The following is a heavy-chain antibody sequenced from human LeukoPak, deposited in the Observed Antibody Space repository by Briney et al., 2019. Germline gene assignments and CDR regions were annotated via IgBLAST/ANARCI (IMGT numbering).Heavy chain of an antibody. CDR1: GYTFTSYY. Sequence: ASVKVSCKASGYTFTSYYMHWVRQAPGQGLEWMGIINPSGGSTSYAQKFQGRVTMTRDTSTSTVYMELSSLRSEDTAVYYCARGAMDYYDSSGYSFDYWGQGTLVAVSS. D-gene: IGHD3-22*01. V-gene: IGHV1-46*01. J-gene: IGHJ4*02. CDR2: INPSGGST. CDR3: ARGAMDYYDSSGYSFDY.